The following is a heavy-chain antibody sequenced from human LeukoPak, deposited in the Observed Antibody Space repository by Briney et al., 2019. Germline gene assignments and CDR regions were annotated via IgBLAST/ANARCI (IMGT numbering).Heavy chain of an antibody. V-gene: IGHV1-69*13. CDR1: GGTFSSYA. J-gene: IGHJ5*02. CDR2: IIPIFGTA. D-gene: IGHD2-2*01. Sequence: GAPVKVSCKASGGTFSSYAISWVRQAPGQGLEWMGGIIPIFGTANYAQKFQGRVTITADESTSTAYMELSSLRSEDTAVYYCARESRGVVVVPAAWFDPWGQGTLVTVSS. CDR3: ARESRGVVVVPAAWFDP.